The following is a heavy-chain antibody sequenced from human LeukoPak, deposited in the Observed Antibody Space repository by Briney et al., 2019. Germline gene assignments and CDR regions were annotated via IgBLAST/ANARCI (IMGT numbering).Heavy chain of an antibody. D-gene: IGHD2-21*01. CDR2: IQYDVNTK. Sequence: GGSLRLSCAASGFTFSSFGMHWVRQAPGKGLEWVTFIQYDVNTKYYADSVKGRFTVSRDNSKNTLSLQMNSLRAEDTAVYYCAKDSRAYSFGDDDYWGQGTLVIVSS. V-gene: IGHV3-30*02. CDR1: GFTFSSFG. CDR3: AKDSRAYSFGDDDY. J-gene: IGHJ4*02.